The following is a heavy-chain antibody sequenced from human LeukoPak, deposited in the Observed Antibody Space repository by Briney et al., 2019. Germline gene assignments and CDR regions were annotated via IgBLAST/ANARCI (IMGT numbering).Heavy chain of an antibody. CDR1: GFTFSSYS. Sequence: GGSLRLSCAASGFTFSSYSMNWVRQAPGKGLEWVSSISSSSSYIYYADSVKGRFTISRDNSKNTLYLQMNRLRPEDTAVYYCARGTVTAPDYWGQGTLVTVSS. D-gene: IGHD2-21*02. V-gene: IGHV3-21*04. CDR3: ARGTVTAPDY. J-gene: IGHJ4*02. CDR2: ISSSSSYI.